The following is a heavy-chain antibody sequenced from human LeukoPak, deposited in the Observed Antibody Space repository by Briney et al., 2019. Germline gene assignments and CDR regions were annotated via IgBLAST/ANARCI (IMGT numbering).Heavy chain of an antibody. D-gene: IGHD3-22*01. J-gene: IGHJ6*03. V-gene: IGHV4-34*01. CDR3: ARGRQEISMILVVMTGVSYYLDV. Sequence: SETLSLTCAVCGGSFSGYYWTWLRQSPGKGLEWIGEINPSGSTYYNPSLKSRLTISRDTSKNQFSLRLSSVTAADTAVYYCARGRQEISMILVVMTGVSYYLDVWGKGTTVTVS. CDR2: INPSGST. CDR1: GGSFSGYY.